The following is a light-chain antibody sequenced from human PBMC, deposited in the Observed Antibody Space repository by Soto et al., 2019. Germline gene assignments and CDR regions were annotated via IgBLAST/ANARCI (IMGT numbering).Light chain of an antibody. CDR1: PSVANF. J-gene: IGKJ5*01. Sequence: VLTQSPATLSLSPGERATLSCRASPSVANFVAWYQQKPGQAPRLLIYGAFNSATGIPARFSGGGSGTDFTLTISRLEPDDSAVYYCQQRNIWPPVTFGHGTRLEIK. CDR2: GAF. CDR3: QQRNIWPPVT. V-gene: IGKV3-11*01.